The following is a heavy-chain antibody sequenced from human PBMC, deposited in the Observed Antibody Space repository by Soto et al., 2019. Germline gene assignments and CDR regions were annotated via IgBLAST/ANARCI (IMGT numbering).Heavy chain of an antibody. CDR2: ISTDAERSST. CDR1: GFTLSSSW. J-gene: IGHJ1*01. CDR3: ASVFAVTTR. D-gene: IGHD4-4*01. V-gene: IGHV3-74*01. Sequence: GGSLRLSCAASGFTLSSSWTHWVRQAPGKGLVWVSRISTDAERSSTSYADSVRGRFTISRDSAKNTVYLQMNGLRAEDTGVYYCASVFAVTTRWGQGALVTVSS.